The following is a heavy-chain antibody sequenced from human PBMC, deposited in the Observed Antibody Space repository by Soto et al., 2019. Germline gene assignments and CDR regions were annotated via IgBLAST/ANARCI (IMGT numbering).Heavy chain of an antibody. CDR2: IYSGGGT. CDR3: ARHRITISGGDYYYHGMEV. J-gene: IGHJ6*01. V-gene: IGHV3-53*01. D-gene: IGHD3-3*01. CDR1: VCSVSSNY. Sequence: PWLCXRLSGSAGVCSVSSNYSILFRHAPGKGLEWVSLIYSGGGTYFADSVKGRFTISRDNSKNKLYIQMNSLRAEDTAIYYCARHRITISGGDYYYHGMEVRGQGPTV.